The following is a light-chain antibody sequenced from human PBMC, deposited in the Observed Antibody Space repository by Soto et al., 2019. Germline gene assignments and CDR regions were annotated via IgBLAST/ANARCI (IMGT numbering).Light chain of an antibody. CDR3: QRYNNWPLN. CDR1: QGIGST. CDR2: DAS. Sequence: ELVMTQSPATLSVSPGERATLSCRASQGIGSTLAWYQHKPGQTPRLLIYDASTRATGVPARFSGSGYGTEFTLTINSLQYEDFAVYYCQRYNNWPLNFGGGTKGDIK. J-gene: IGKJ4*01. V-gene: IGKV3-15*01.